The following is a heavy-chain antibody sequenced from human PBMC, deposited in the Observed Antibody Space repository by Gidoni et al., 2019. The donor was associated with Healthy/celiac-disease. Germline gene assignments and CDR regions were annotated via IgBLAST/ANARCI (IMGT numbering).Heavy chain of an antibody. Sequence: EVQLLESGGGLVQPGGSLRLSCAASGFAFSSYAMSWVRQAPGKGLEWVSAISGSGGSTYYADSVKGRFTISRDNSKNTLYLQMNSLRAEDTAVYYCAKAEAVAGTLWGYWGQGTLVTVSS. CDR2: ISGSGGST. J-gene: IGHJ4*02. V-gene: IGHV3-23*01. D-gene: IGHD6-19*01. CDR3: AKAEAVAGTLWGY. CDR1: GFAFSSYA.